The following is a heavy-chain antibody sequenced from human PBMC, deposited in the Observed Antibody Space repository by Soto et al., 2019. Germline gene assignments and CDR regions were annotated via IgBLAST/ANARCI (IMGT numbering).Heavy chain of an antibody. Sequence: QLQLQESGPGLVKPSETLSLTCTVSGGSISSSSYYWGWIRQPPGKGLEWIGSIYYSGSTYYNPSLKSRVTISVDTSKNQFSLKLSSVTAADTAVYYCASLPRYSSSSSGDPWGQGTLVTVSS. D-gene: IGHD6-6*01. J-gene: IGHJ5*02. V-gene: IGHV4-39*01. CDR1: GGSISSSSYY. CDR2: IYYSGST. CDR3: ASLPRYSSSSSGDP.